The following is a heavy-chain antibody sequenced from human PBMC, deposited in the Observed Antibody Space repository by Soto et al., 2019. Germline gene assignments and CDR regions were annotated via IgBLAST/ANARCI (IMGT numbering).Heavy chain of an antibody. J-gene: IGHJ5*02. Sequence: PSETLSLTCTVSGGSISSGGYYWSWIRQHPGKGLEWIGYIYYSGSTYYNPSLKSRVTISVDTSKNQFSLKLRSVTAADMAVYYCARVTGSITIFGVVLGWFDPWGQGTLVTVSS. D-gene: IGHD3-3*01. V-gene: IGHV4-31*03. CDR3: ARVTGSITIFGVVLGWFDP. CDR2: IYYSGST. CDR1: GGSISSGGYY.